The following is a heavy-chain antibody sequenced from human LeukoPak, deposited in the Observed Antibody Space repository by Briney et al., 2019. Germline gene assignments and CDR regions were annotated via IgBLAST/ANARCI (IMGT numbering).Heavy chain of an antibody. Sequence: PGGSLRLSCAASGFIFSTYAMSWVRQAPGKGLEWVSAISGSGDMTYYADSVEGRFTISRDNAENSLYLQMNSLRVEDTAFYYCARDLAYSRLDYWGQGMLVTVSS. D-gene: IGHD5-18*01. CDR2: ISGSGDMT. V-gene: IGHV3-23*01. CDR1: GFIFSTYA. J-gene: IGHJ4*02. CDR3: ARDLAYSRLDY.